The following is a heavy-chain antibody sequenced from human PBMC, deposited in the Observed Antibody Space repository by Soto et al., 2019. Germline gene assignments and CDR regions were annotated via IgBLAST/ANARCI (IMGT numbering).Heavy chain of an antibody. Sequence: QVQLVESGGGLVKPGGSLRLSCAASGFTFSDYYMAWIRQAPGRGLEWISYISGSGSPIYYADSVRGRFTVSRDNAKNSLYLHLISLRHEIMALYYCVGSAVVPATYWGQGTLVTV. CDR3: VGSAVVPATY. CDR1: GFTFSDYY. J-gene: IGHJ4*02. V-gene: IGHV3-11*01. D-gene: IGHD2-15*01. CDR2: ISGSGSPI.